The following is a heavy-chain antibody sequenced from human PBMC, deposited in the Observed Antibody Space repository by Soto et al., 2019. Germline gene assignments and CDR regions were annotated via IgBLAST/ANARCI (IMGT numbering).Heavy chain of an antibody. CDR3: ARAQWLVLGFEFDP. Sequence: QVQLVESVGGVVQPGRSLRLSCAASGFTFSSYAMHWVRQAPGKGLEWVAVISYDGSNKYYADSVKGRFTISRDSSKNTLYLQMNSLRAEDTAVYYCARAQWLVLGFEFDPWGQGTLVTVSS. CDR1: GFTFSSYA. V-gene: IGHV3-30-3*01. CDR2: ISYDGSNK. D-gene: IGHD6-19*01. J-gene: IGHJ5*02.